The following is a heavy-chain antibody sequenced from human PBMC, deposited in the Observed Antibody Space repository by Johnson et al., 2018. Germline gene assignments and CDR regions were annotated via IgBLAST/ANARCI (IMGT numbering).Heavy chain of an antibody. D-gene: IGHD2-21*01. CDR1: GFTFEDYA. CDR2: ISWKSVSV. CDR3: AKGRSYSVAEYFHH. V-gene: IGHV3-9*01. J-gene: IGHJ1*01. Sequence: VQLVESGGGLVQPGRSLRLSCVTSGFTFEDYAMHWVRQSPGKGLEWVSNISWKSVSVYYGDSVEGRFTISRDNAKNSLYLQMDSLRVEDTALYYCAKGRSYSVAEYFHHWGQGTLVTVSS.